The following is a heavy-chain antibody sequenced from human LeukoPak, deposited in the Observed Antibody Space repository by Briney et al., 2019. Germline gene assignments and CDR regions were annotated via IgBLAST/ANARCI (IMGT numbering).Heavy chain of an antibody. CDR2: IYTTGST. V-gene: IGHV4-61*02. CDR1: GNSIANTFYY. Sequence: SEALSLTCTVSGNSIANTFYYWSWLRQPAGKGLEWIGRIYTTGSTDYNPSLKSRVTISLDTSRNQFSLKLSSVTAADTAVYYCARRQDGHDYWGQGTLVTVSS. J-gene: IGHJ4*02. CDR3: ARRQDGHDY.